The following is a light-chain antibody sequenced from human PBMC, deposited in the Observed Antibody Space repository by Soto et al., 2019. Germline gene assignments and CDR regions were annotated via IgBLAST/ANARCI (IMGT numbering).Light chain of an antibody. CDR1: QTVNSR. CDR3: QQRSNWPT. V-gene: IGKV3-11*01. J-gene: IGKJ1*01. Sequence: ELVLTQSPATLSSSPGERATLSCRASQTVNSRLAWYQHKPGQAPRLLIYGASYRATGIPDRFSGSGSGTDFTLTISSLEPEDFAVYYCQQRSNWPTFGQGTKVDIK. CDR2: GAS.